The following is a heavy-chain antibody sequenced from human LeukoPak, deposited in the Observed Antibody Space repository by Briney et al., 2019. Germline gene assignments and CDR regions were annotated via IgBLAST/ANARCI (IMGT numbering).Heavy chain of an antibody. CDR1: GGSFSGYY. CDR3: ARDGGKRLRKDTPFDY. J-gene: IGHJ4*02. D-gene: IGHD1-14*01. CDR2: INHSGST. V-gene: IGHV4-34*01. Sequence: SETLSLTCTVYGGSFSGYYWSWIRQPPGKGLEWIGEINHSGSTNYNTSLKSRVTISVDTSKNQFSLKLSSVTAADTAVYYCARDGGKRLRKDTPFDYWGQGTLVTVSS.